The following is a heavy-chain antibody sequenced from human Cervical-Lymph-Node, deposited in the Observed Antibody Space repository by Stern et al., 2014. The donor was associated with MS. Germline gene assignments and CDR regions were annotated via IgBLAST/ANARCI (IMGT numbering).Heavy chain of an antibody. CDR2: IIPIIGLP. CDR1: GGTFSSSYA. CDR3: ARGIVSNRPAATLHNLLDP. J-gene: IGHJ5*02. D-gene: IGHD2-15*01. V-gene: IGHV1-69*09. Sequence: VQLVESGADVKKPGSSVKVSCKASGGTFSSSYAVSWVRQAPGQGLEWMGRIIPIIGLPNYAQKFQSRLTITAANSTSTVYMELTSLTPEDTAVYYCARGIVSNRPAATLHNLLDPWGQGTLGTVSS.